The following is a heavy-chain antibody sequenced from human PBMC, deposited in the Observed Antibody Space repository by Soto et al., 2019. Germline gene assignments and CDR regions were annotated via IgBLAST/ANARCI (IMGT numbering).Heavy chain of an antibody. CDR1: GYTFTGYY. D-gene: IGHD3-22*01. Sequence: QVQLVQSGAEVKKPGASVKVSCKASGYTFTGYYMHWVRQAPGQGLEWMGWINPNSGGTNYAQKFQGWVTMTRDTSISTAYMELSRLRSDDTAVYYCARSYYYDSSRPSYYGMDVWGQGTTVTVSS. J-gene: IGHJ6*02. CDR2: INPNSGGT. CDR3: ARSYYYDSSRPSYYGMDV. V-gene: IGHV1-2*04.